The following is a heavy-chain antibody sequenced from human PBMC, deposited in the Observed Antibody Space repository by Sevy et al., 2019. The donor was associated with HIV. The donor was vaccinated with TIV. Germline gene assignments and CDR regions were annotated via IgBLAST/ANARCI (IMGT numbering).Heavy chain of an antibody. CDR3: ARGTRYSGSYYLGDDAFDI. D-gene: IGHD1-26*01. CDR2: IGTAGDT. Sequence: GGSLRLSCAASGFTFSRYDMHWVRQATGKGLEWVSSIGTAGDTYYPGSVKGRFTISRENAKKSLYLQRNSLGAGETAVYYCARGTRYSGSYYLGDDAFDIWGQGTMVTVSS. CDR1: GFTFSRYD. V-gene: IGHV3-13*01. J-gene: IGHJ3*02.